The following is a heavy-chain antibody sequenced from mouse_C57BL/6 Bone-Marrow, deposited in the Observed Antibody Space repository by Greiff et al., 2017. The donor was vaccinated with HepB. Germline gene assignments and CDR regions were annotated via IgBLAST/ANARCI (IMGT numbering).Heavy chain of an antibody. CDR2: IDPENGDT. D-gene: IGHD2-3*01. CDR3: TTIPDYDGYPYYFDY. CDR1: GFNIKDDY. J-gene: IGHJ2*01. V-gene: IGHV14-4*01. Sequence: EVQLQQSGAELVRPGASVKLSCTASGFNIKDDYMHWVKQRPEQGLEWIGWIDPENGDTEYASKFQGKATITADTSSNTAYLQLSSLTSEDTAVYYCTTIPDYDGYPYYFDYWGQGTTLTVSS.